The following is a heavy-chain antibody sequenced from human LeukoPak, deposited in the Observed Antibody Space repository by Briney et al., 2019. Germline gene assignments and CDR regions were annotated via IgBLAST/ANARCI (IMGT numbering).Heavy chain of an antibody. D-gene: IGHD3-10*01. CDR1: GFIFSSYS. V-gene: IGHV3-48*01. CDR2: ISSGSNTI. J-gene: IGHJ4*02. Sequence: GGSLRLSCAASGFIFSSYSMNWVRQAPGKGREWVSYISSGSNTIYYADSVKGRFTISRDNAKNSLYLQMNSLRAEDTAVYYCARVPWFGEPNSGGDSGYWGQGTLVTVS. CDR3: ARVPWFGEPNSGGDSGY.